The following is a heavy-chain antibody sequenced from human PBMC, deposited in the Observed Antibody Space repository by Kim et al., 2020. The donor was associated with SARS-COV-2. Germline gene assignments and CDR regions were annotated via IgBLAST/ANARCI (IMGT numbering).Heavy chain of an antibody. CDR2: ISYDGSNK. V-gene: IGHV3-30*18. D-gene: IGHD3-22*01. CDR3: AKADDYYDSSGYYGIDY. CDR1: GFTFSSYG. Sequence: GGSLRLSCAASGFTFSSYGMHWVRQAPGKGLEWVAVISYDGSNKYYADSVKGRFTISRDNSKNTLYLQMNSLRAEDTAVYYCAKADDYYDSSGYYGIDYWGQGTLVTVSS. J-gene: IGHJ4*02.